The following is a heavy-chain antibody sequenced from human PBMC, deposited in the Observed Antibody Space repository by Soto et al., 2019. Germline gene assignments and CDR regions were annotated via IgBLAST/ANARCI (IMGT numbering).Heavy chain of an antibody. J-gene: IGHJ6*02. Sequence: QVQLQQWGAGLLKPSETLSLTCAVYGGSFSGYYWSWIRQPPGKGLEWIGEINHSGSTNYNQSLKSRVTISVATSKNQFSLKLSSVTAADTAVYYCARVTGRYYYGMDVWGQGTTVTVSS. V-gene: IGHV4-34*01. CDR2: INHSGST. CDR1: GGSFSGYY. CDR3: ARVTGRYYYGMDV.